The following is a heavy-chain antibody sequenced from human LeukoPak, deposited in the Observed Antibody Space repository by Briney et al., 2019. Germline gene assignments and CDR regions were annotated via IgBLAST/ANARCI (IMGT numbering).Heavy chain of an antibody. D-gene: IGHD4-17*01. CDR3: ARGPYYGDYVV. CDR2: ISSSGSTI. V-gene: IGHV3-48*03. J-gene: IGHJ4*02. CDR1: GFTFSSYE. Sequence: GGSLRLSCAASGFTFSSYEMNWVRQAPGKGLEWVSYISSSGSTIYYADSVKGRFTISRDNAKDSLYLQMNSLRAEDTAVYYCARGPYYGDYVVWGQGTLVTVSS.